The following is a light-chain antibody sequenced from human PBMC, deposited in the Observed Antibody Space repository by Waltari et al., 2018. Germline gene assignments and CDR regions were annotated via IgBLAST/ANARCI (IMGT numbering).Light chain of an antibody. CDR3: QQYHSIPIT. J-gene: IGKJ5*01. CDR1: QSVLYSSNNKNF. CDR2: WAS. V-gene: IGKV4-1*01. Sequence: DIVMTQSPQSLTVSLGQRATIDCKSSQSVLYSSNNKNFLGWYQQKPGQPPKLLIYWASIRESGVPDRFNGSGSGTYFTLTINSLQAEDVAIYYCQQYHSIPITFGQGTRLEIK.